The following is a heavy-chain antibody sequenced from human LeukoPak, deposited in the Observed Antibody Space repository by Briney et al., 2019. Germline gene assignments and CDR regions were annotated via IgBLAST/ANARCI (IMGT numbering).Heavy chain of an antibody. V-gene: IGHV3-23*01. CDR3: AKDIVVEVAGHYFDY. CDR2: ISGSGGST. J-gene: IGHJ4*02. D-gene: IGHD2-15*01. Sequence: PGGSLRLSCAASGFTFSNYAMNWVRQAPGKGLEWVSAISGSGGSTNYAESVKGRFTISRDNSRTTLYLQMNSLRAEDTAVYSCAKDIVVEVAGHYFDYWDQGTLVTVSS. CDR1: GFTFSNYA.